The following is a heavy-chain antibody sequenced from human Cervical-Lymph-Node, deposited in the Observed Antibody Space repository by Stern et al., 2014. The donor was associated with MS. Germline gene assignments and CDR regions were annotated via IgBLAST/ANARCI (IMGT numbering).Heavy chain of an antibody. CDR2: ISYDGSNK. CDR1: GFTFSSYG. CDR3: AKGYSSSSALYYYYGMDV. V-gene: IGHV3-30*18. D-gene: IGHD6-6*01. J-gene: IGHJ6*02. Sequence: VQLVQSGGGVVQPGRSLRLSCAASGFTFSSYGMHWVRQAPGQGLEWVAIISYDGSNKYYADSVKGRFTISRDNSKNTLYLQMNSLRAEDTAVYYCAKGYSSSSALYYYYGMDVWGQGTTSPSP.